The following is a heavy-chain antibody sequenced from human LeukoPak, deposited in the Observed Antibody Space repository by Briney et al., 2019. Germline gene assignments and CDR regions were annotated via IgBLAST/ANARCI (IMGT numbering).Heavy chain of an antibody. J-gene: IGHJ4*02. CDR1: GGSVSSDSYY. Sequence: SETLSLTCTVSGGSVSSDSYYWSWIRQPPGKGLEWIGYIYYSGSTNYNPSLKSRVTISVDTSKNQFSLKLSSVTAADTAVYYCARLSYGSGSYYQAALDYWGQGTLVTVSS. D-gene: IGHD3-10*01. CDR3: ARLSYGSGSYYQAALDY. CDR2: IYYSGST. V-gene: IGHV4-61*01.